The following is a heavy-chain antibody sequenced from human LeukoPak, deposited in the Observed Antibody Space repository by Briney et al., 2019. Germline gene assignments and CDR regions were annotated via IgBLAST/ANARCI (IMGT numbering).Heavy chain of an antibody. V-gene: IGHV1-2*02. CDR2: INPNSGDT. CDR3: ARDRGMNYYDSSGHPTYNWFDP. J-gene: IGHJ5*02. Sequence: ASVKVSCKASGYILTDYYMHWVRQAPGQGLEWMGWINPNSGDTNYAQKFQGRVTMTRDTSISTVYMELRRLRYDDTAAYYCARDRGMNYYDSSGHPTYNWFDPWGQGTLVTVSS. D-gene: IGHD3-22*01. CDR1: GYILTDYY.